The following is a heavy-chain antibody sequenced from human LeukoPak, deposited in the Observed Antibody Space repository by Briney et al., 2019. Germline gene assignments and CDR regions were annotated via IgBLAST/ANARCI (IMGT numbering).Heavy chain of an antibody. CDR1: GGSISTYY. CDR2: IYASGNT. D-gene: IGHD6-6*01. J-gene: IGHJ3*01. Sequence: SETLSLTCTVSGGSISTYYRSLIRQPAGKGLEWIGRIYASGNTNYNPSLKSRVTVSLDTSKNQFSLRLTSVTAADTAVYYCAREYSSSSGKNAFDVWGQGTMVTVSS. CDR3: AREYSSSSGKNAFDV. V-gene: IGHV4-4*07.